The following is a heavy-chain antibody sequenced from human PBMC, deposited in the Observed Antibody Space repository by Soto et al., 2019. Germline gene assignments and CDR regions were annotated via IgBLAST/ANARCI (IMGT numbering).Heavy chain of an antibody. J-gene: IGHJ6*02. V-gene: IGHV3-23*01. CDR2: ISGSGGST. CDR1: GFTFSSYA. CDR3: ARDIRYLYYGMDA. Sequence: GGSLRLSCAASGFTFSSYAMSWVRQAPGKGLEWVSAISGSGGSTYYADSVKGRFTISRENAKNSLYLQMNSLRAEDTAVYYCARDIRYLYYGMDAWGQGTTVTVSS. D-gene: IGHD4-17*01.